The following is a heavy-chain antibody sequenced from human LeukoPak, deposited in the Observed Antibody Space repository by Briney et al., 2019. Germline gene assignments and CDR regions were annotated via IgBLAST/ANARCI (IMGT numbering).Heavy chain of an antibody. CDR1: GFTFSSYG. CDR2: ISYDGSNK. D-gene: IGHD3-3*01. V-gene: IGHV3-30*03. CDR3: ARDPTTRHVLRFLEWLSPFYMDV. J-gene: IGHJ6*03. Sequence: PGGPLRLSCAASGFTFSSYGMHWVRQAPGKGLEWVAVISYDGSNKYYADSVKGRFTISRDNSKNTLYLQMNSLRAEDTAVYYCARDPTTRHVLRFLEWLSPFYMDVWGKGTTVTVSS.